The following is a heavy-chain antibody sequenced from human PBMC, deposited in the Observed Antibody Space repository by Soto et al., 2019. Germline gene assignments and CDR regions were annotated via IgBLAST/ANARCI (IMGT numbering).Heavy chain of an antibody. CDR2: VYYSGST. D-gene: IGHD2-21*01. Sequence: QLQESGPGLVMPSQTLSLTCTVSGASINNNDYYWSWIRQTPGKGLEWIGYVYYSGSTDYIPSLKSRLSMSIDKSQNQFTLKLNSVTAADTATYYCARDRPVGPFSYEGDNGMDVWGQGTTVTVSS. J-gene: IGHJ6*02. CDR3: ARDRPVGPFSYEGDNGMDV. CDR1: GASINNNDYY. V-gene: IGHV4-30-4*01.